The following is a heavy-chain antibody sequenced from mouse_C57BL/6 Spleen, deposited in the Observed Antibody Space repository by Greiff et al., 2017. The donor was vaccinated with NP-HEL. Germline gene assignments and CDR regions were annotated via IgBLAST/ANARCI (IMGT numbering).Heavy chain of an antibody. CDR3: ARFASFITTVAGYFDV. D-gene: IGHD1-1*01. Sequence: VQLQQSGPELVKPGASVKISCKASGYSFTDYNMNWVKQSNGKSLEWIGVINPNYGTTSYNQKFKGKATLTVDQSSSTAYMQLNSLTSEDSAVYYCARFASFITTVAGYFDVWGTGTTVTVSS. J-gene: IGHJ1*03. CDR1: GYSFTDYN. V-gene: IGHV1-39*01. CDR2: INPNYGTT.